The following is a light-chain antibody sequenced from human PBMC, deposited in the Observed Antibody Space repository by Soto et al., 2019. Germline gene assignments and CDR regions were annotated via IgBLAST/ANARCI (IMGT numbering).Light chain of an antibody. CDR1: QSSSSW. Sequence: DIPMTQSPSTLSASVGDRVTITCRASQSSSSWLAWYQQKPGKAPKLLIYKASSLESGVPSRFSGSGSGTEFTLTISSLQPDDFATYYCQQYNSYPYTFGQGTKLEIK. CDR3: QQYNSYPYT. V-gene: IGKV1-5*03. J-gene: IGKJ2*01. CDR2: KAS.